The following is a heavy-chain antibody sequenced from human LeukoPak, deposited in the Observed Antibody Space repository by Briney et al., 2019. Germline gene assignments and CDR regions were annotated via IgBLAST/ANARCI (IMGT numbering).Heavy chain of an antibody. V-gene: IGHV4-34*01. Sequence: PSETLSLTCAVYGGSFSGYYWSWIRQPPGKGLEWIGEINHSGSTNYNPSLKSRVTISVDTSKNQFSLKLSSVTAADTAVYYCARGSGGYGDYYYFDYWGQGTLVTVSS. CDR1: GGSFSGYY. CDR3: ARGSGGYGDYYYFDY. CDR2: INHSGST. D-gene: IGHD4-17*01. J-gene: IGHJ4*02.